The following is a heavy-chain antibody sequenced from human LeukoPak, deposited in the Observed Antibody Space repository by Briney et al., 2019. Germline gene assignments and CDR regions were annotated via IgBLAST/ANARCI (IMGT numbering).Heavy chain of an antibody. Sequence: GGSLRLSCAASGFTFSSYAMHRVRQAPGKGLEYVSTINSNGGRTYYANSVKGRFTISRDNSKNTLYLQMGSLRAEGMAVYYCARGRYNWNFDNWGQGTLVTVSS. V-gene: IGHV3-64*01. CDR2: INSNGGRT. J-gene: IGHJ4*02. D-gene: IGHD1-1*01. CDR1: GFTFSSYA. CDR3: ARGRYNWNFDN.